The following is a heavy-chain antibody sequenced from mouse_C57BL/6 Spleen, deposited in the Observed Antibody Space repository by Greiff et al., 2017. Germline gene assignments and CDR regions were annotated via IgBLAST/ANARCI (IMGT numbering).Heavy chain of an antibody. CDR2: IDPANGST. CDR1: GFNIKNTY. J-gene: IGHJ4*01. D-gene: IGHD1-1*01. V-gene: IGHV14-3*01. Sequence: VQLKQSVAELVRPGASVKLSCTASGFNIKNTYMYWVKQRPEQGLEWIGRIDPANGSTKYAPKFQGKATITADTSSNTAYLQLSSLTSEDTAIYYCARNYYGSSDDAMDYWGQGTSVTVSS. CDR3: ARNYYGSSDDAMDY.